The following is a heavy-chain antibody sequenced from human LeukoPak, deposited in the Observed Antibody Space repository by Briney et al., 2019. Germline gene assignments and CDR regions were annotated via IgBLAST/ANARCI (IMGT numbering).Heavy chain of an antibody. CDR1: GFTFSRFN. J-gene: IGHJ4*02. CDR3: ARPDYGASGDY. D-gene: IGHD4-17*01. Sequence: GGSLRLSCAASGFTFSRFNLHWVRQAPGKGLEWVAVIWDDGSNKYYTDSVKGRFTISRDDSKNTLYLQMNSLKAEDTAVYYCARPDYGASGDYWGQGTLVTVSS. V-gene: IGHV3-33*01. CDR2: IWDDGSNK.